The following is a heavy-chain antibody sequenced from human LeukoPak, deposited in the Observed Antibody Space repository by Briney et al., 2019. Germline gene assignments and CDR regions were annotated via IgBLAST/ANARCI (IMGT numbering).Heavy chain of an antibody. CDR2: IYYSGNS. CDR3: AGLGASGNGYLSWFDP. J-gene: IGHJ5*02. Sequence: SETLSLTCTVSGGSISTYYWSWIRQPPGKGLEWIGYIYYSGNSNYNPSLKCRVTISVDTSKNQFSLKLSSVTAADTAVYYCAGLGASGNGYLSWFDPWGQGTLVTVSS. CDR1: GGSISTYY. V-gene: IGHV4-59*01. D-gene: IGHD3-22*01.